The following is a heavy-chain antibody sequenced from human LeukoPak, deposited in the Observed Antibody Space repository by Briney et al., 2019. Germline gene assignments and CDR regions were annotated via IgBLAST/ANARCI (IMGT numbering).Heavy chain of an antibody. D-gene: IGHD2-15*01. J-gene: IGHJ4*02. Sequence: GGSLRLSCAASGFTFRSYWMSWVRQAPGKGLEWVANINQDGSEKYYVDSVKGRLTISRDNAKNSLYLQMNSLRAEDTAVYYCARDLVVGAIHVGDDYWGQGTLVTVSS. V-gene: IGHV3-7*01. CDR2: INQDGSEK. CDR3: ARDLVVGAIHVGDDY. CDR1: GFTFRSYW.